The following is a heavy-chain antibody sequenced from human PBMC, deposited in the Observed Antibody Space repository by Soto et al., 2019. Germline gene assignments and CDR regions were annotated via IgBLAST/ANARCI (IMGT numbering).Heavy chain of an antibody. Sequence: QVQLVQSGGEVKKPGASVTVSCKASGYTFINYHITWVRQAPGQGLEWMAWINTYNGMTDYAQRFQGRVTMTRDTPTSKAYMELRNLGSDATAVYFCAESPRGEMATEWGQGTLVTVSS. CDR3: AESPRGEMATE. J-gene: IGHJ4*02. CDR2: INTYNGMT. CDR1: GYTFINYH. D-gene: IGHD5-12*01. V-gene: IGHV1-18*01.